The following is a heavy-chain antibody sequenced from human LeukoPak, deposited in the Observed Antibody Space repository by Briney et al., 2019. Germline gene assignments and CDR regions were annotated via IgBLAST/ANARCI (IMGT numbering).Heavy chain of an antibody. CDR3: AKKYSGTARFED. CDR1: GGSISSDY. CDR2: IHYDGNT. D-gene: IGHD1-26*01. V-gene: IGHV4-59*01. J-gene: IGHJ4*01. Sequence: TSETLSLTCTVSGGSISSDYWSWIRQPPGKGLEFIGFIHYDGNTYYNPSLKSRVTISLDTSKNQFSLKLTSVTAADTAIYYCAKKYSGTARFEDWGQGTVVTVSS.